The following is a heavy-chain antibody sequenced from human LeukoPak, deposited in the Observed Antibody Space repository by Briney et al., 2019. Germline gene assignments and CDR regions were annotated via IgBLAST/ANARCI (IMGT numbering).Heavy chain of an antibody. CDR3: TRAVAAADFSPGY. V-gene: IGHV3-48*03. CDR1: GFTFSSYE. J-gene: IGHJ4*02. CDR2: IDSSGSTI. Sequence: GGSLRLSCAASGFTFSSYEMNWVRQAPGKGLEWVSYIDSSGSTIYYADSVKGRFTISRDNANNSMYLQMNSLRAEDTAVYYCTRAVAAADFSPGYWGQGTLVTVSP. D-gene: IGHD6-13*01.